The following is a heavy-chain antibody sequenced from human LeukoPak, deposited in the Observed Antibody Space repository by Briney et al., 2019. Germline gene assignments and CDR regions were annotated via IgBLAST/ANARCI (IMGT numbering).Heavy chain of an antibody. V-gene: IGHV1-24*01. J-gene: IGHJ4*02. D-gene: IGHD4-17*01. CDR2: FDPEDGET. Sequence: GASVKVSCKVSGYTLTELSMHWVRQAPGKGLEWMGGFDPEDGETIYAQKFQGRVTMSEDTSTDTAYMELSSLRSEDTAVYYCANGYGDSRSWYFDYWGQGTLVTVSS. CDR1: GYTLTELS. CDR3: ANGYGDSRSWYFDY.